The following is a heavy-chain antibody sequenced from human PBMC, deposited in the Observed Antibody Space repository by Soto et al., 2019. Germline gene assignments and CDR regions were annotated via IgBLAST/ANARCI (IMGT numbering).Heavy chain of an antibody. J-gene: IGHJ6*02. CDR3: DRGHYYYAMDV. CDR1: GGSVSSGVFS. CDR2: ISHGGSP. Sequence: PSETLSLTCAVSGGSVSSGVFSWNWIRQPPGQGLEWIGYISHGGSPHYTPSLRSRVSISVDRSTNVISLNLTSMTPADTAVYFCDRGHYYYAMDVWGQGTKVTVSS. V-gene: IGHV4-30-2*01.